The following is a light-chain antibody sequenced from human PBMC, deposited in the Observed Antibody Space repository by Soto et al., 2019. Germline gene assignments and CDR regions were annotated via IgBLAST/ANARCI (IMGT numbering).Light chain of an antibody. CDR2: ATS. J-gene: IGKJ3*01. Sequence: DIQMTQSPSFVSASVGDRVTITWRASQGISNWLAWYQQKPGKAPTLLIYATSNPQGGIPSRFSGSGSGTDFTLTIGSLPPEDSATYSCQQSSSFPLTFGPGTKVDIK. V-gene: IGKV1-12*01. CDR3: QQSSSFPLT. CDR1: QGISNW.